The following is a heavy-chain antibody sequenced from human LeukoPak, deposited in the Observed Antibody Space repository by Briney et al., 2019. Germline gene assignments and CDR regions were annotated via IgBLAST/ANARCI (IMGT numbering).Heavy chain of an antibody. V-gene: IGHV1-18*01. D-gene: IGHD2-2*01. J-gene: IGHJ5*02. CDR3: ARATFTLPAPPGNWFDP. Sequence: ASVKVSCEASGYTFTSYGISWVRQAPGQGLEWMGWISAYNGNTNYAQKLQGRVTMTTDTSASTAYMELRSLRSDDTAVYYCARATFTLPAPPGNWFDPWGQGTLVTVSS. CDR1: GYTFTSYG. CDR2: ISAYNGNT.